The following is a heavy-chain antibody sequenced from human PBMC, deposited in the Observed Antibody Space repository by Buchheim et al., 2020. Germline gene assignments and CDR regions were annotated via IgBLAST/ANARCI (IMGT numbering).Heavy chain of an antibody. CDR3: ARDSAGVVVGSSSYGMDV. CDR2: INPNSCGT. Sequence: QVQLVQSGAEVKKPGASVKVSCKASGYTFTGYYMHWVRQAPGQGLEWMGWINPNSCGTNYAQKFQGWVTMTRDPSISPAYMELSRLRADDTAVYYCARDSAGVVVGSSSYGMDVWGQGTT. J-gene: IGHJ6*01. CDR1: GYTFTGYY. V-gene: IGHV1-2*04. D-gene: IGHD2-15*01.